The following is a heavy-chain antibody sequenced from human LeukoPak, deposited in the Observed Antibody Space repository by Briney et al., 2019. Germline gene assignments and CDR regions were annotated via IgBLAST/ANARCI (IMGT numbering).Heavy chain of an antibody. V-gene: IGHV3-66*02. CDR1: GFTLDSNY. Sequence: GGSLRLSCAASGFTLDSNYMNWVRQAPGKGVEWVSVIYSDGNKYYSDSVTGRFTISRDNSKNTLYLQMNSLRTEDTSVYYCARGGGYYGIDYWGQGTLVTVSS. CDR2: IYSDGNK. D-gene: IGHD3-10*01. J-gene: IGHJ4*02. CDR3: ARGGGYYGIDY.